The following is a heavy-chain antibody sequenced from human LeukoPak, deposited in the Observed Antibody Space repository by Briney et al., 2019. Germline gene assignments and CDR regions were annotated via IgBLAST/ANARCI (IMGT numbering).Heavy chain of an antibody. Sequence: KPGESLKISCKGSGYSFTSYWIGWVRQMPGKGLEWMGIIYPGDSDTRYSPSFQGQVTISADKSISTAYLQWSSLKASDTAMYYCARVYCSSTSCPENWFDSWGQGTLVTVSS. CDR1: GYSFTSYW. V-gene: IGHV5-51*01. D-gene: IGHD2-2*01. CDR2: IYPGDSDT. CDR3: ARVYCSSTSCPENWFDS. J-gene: IGHJ5*01.